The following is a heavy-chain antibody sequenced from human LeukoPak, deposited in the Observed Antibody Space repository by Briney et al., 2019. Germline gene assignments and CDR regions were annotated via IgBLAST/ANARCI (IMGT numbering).Heavy chain of an antibody. CDR3: ARDEGSYGLDY. CDR1: GFTFSSYA. J-gene: IGHJ4*02. V-gene: IGHV3-48*01. D-gene: IGHD5-18*01. Sequence: PGGSLRLSCAASGFTFSSYAMSWVRQAPGKGLEWVSYISSSSSTIYYADSVKGRFTISRDNAKNSLYLQMNSLRAEDTAVYYCARDEGSYGLDYWGQGTLVTVSS. CDR2: ISSSSSTI.